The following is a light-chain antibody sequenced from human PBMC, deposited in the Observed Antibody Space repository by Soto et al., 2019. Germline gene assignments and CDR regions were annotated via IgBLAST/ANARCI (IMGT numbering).Light chain of an antibody. CDR3: QQYNNYPRT. CDR2: DAS. CDR1: ESIRTW. Sequence: IQMTQSPSTLSASIGDRVTITCRASESIRTWLAWYQHKPGKAPKFLIYDASSLESGVPSRFSGSGSGTEFTLTISNLQPDDFATYFCQQYNNYPRTFGQGTKVEIK. V-gene: IGKV1-5*01. J-gene: IGKJ1*01.